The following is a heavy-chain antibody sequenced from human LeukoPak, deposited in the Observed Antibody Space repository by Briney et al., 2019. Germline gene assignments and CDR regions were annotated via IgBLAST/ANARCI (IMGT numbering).Heavy chain of an antibody. CDR1: GFTFSRYA. V-gene: IGHV3-23*01. Sequence: GGSLRLSCAASGFTFSRYAMSWVRQAPGKGLEWVSSISGSGGITYHADSLKGRFSISRDNAKNSLYLQMNSLRAEDTAVYYCAREPSIAARPAYMDVWGKGTTVTVSS. CDR3: AREPSIAARPAYMDV. J-gene: IGHJ6*03. CDR2: ISGSGGIT. D-gene: IGHD6-6*01.